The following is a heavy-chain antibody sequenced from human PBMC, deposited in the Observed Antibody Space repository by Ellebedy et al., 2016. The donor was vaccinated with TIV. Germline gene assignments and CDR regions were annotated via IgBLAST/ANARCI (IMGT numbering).Heavy chain of an antibody. CDR1: IVSFSGYY. Sequence: GSLRLSXEADIVSFSGYYWAWIRQPPGKGLEWIGDINHRGATKYISSLKSRSTISLNTSKKQFSLNITSVTAADTTFYYCAGGSMVRGIAGWGQGTLVTVSS. V-gene: IGHV4-34*01. CDR3: AGGSMVRGIAG. D-gene: IGHD3-10*01. J-gene: IGHJ4*02. CDR2: INHRGAT.